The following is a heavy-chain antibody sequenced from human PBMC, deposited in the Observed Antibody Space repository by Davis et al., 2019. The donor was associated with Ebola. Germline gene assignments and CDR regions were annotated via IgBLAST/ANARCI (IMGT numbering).Heavy chain of an antibody. J-gene: IGHJ6*02. CDR2: ISATGVST. D-gene: IGHD6-13*01. CDR1: GFTFSSYS. Sequence: GGSLRLSCAASGFTFSSYSMNWVRQAPGKGLEWVSVISATGVSTYSIDSVKGRFIISRDNSKNTTYLQMNSLKIEDTAVYFCSGFALQSRSWPEYYGMDVWGQGTTVTVSS. CDR3: SGFALQSRSWPEYYGMDV. V-gene: IGHV3-23*01.